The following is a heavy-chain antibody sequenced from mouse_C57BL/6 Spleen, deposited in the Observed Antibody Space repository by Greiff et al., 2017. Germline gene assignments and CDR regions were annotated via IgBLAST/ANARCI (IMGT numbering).Heavy chain of an antibody. CDR1: GYTFTSYW. V-gene: IGHV1-69*01. CDR2: IDPSDSYT. Sequence: VQLQQSGAELVMPGASVKLSCKASGYTFTSYWMHWVKQRPGQGLEWIGEIDPSDSYTNYNQKFKGKSTLTIDKSSSTAYMQLSSLTSEDSAVYYCARVYYSHYFDYWGQGTTLTVSS. CDR3: ARVYYSHYFDY. J-gene: IGHJ2*01. D-gene: IGHD2-12*01.